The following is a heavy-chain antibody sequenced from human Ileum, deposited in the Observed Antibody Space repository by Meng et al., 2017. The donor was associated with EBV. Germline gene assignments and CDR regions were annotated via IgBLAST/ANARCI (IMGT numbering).Heavy chain of an antibody. Sequence: PGSGPGLGKPSGPLSHTCALSGGSISRSNGWSWVGQPPGKGLEWIGEIYHSGSTNYNPSLKSRVTISVDKSKNQFSLKLSSVTAADTAVYYCAREVAAAGGFDYWGQGTLVTVSS. CDR2: IYHSGST. CDR3: AREVAAAGGFDY. J-gene: IGHJ4*02. V-gene: IGHV4-4*02. CDR1: GGSISRSNG. D-gene: IGHD6-13*01.